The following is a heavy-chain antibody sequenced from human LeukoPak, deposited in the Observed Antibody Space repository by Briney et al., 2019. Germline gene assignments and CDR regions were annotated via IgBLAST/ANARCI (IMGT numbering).Heavy chain of an antibody. CDR1: GDSISSSTYY. CDR3: ARVDDGDRYYYYYYMDV. J-gene: IGHJ6*03. D-gene: IGHD4-17*01. CDR2: IYYSGST. Sequence: SETLSLTCTVSGDSISSSTYYWGWIRQPPGRGLEWIATIYYSGSTYYNPSLKSRVTISADTSKNQFSLKLSSVTAADTAVYYCARVDDGDRYYYYYYMDVWGKGTTVTVSS. V-gene: IGHV4-39*07.